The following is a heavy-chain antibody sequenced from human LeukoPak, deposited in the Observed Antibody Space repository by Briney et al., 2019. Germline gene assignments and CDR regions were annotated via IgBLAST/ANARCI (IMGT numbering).Heavy chain of an antibody. V-gene: IGHV4-59*08. CDR3: ARVLWFGELLPDY. D-gene: IGHD3-10*01. CDR2: IYYSGST. J-gene: IGHJ4*02. CDR1: GGSISSYY. Sequence: PSETLSLTCTVSGGSISSYYWSWVRQPPGKGLEWVGYIYYSGSTNYNPSLKSRVTRTVDTSKNHFSLMLSSVTAADTAVYYCARVLWFGELLPDYWGQGTLVTVSP.